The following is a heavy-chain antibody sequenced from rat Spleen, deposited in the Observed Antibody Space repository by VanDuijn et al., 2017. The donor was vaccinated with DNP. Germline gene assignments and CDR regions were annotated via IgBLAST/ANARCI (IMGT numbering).Heavy chain of an antibody. CDR3: AKGIGTTTPYWYFDF. CDR1: GFTFSSFA. CDR2: ITSGGSNT. Sequence: EVQLVESGGGLVQPGRSLKLSCAASGFTFSSFAMAWVRQAPKEGLEWVATITSGGSNTYYPDSVKGRFTISRDNAKSTLYLQMDSLRSEDTATYYCAKGIGTTTPYWYFDFWGPGTMVTVSS. D-gene: IGHD1-5*01. J-gene: IGHJ1*01. V-gene: IGHV5-25*01.